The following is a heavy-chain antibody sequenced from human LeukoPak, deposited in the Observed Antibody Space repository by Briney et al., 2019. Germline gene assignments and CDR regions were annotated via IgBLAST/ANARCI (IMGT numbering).Heavy chain of an antibody. J-gene: IGHJ6*02. V-gene: IGHV1-24*01. D-gene: IGHD3-22*01. CDR2: FDPEDGET. Sequence: ASVKVSCKVSGYTLTELSMHWVRQAPGKGLEWMGGFDPEDGETSYAQKFQGRVTMTRDTSTSTVYMELSSLRSEDTAVYYCARQYYDSSGFYYYYGMDVWGQGTTVTVSS. CDR1: GYTLTELS. CDR3: ARQYYDSSGFYYYYGMDV.